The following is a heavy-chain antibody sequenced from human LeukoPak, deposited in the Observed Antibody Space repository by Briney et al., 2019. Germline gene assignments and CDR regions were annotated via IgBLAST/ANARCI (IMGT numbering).Heavy chain of an antibody. J-gene: IGHJ4*02. Sequence: PGGSLRLSCAASGFTFSSYEMNWVRQAPGKGLEWVSYISSSGSTIYYADSVKGRFTISRDNSKNTLYLQMNSLRAEDTAVYYCAKDLFGLYDSSGLFDYWGQGTLVTVSS. CDR3: AKDLFGLYDSSGLFDY. D-gene: IGHD3-22*01. CDR1: GFTFSSYE. CDR2: ISSSGSTI. V-gene: IGHV3-48*03.